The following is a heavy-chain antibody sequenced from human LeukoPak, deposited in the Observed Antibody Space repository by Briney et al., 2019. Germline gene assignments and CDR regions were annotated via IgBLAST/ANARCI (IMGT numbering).Heavy chain of an antibody. D-gene: IGHD3-22*01. J-gene: IGHJ4*02. V-gene: IGHV4-59*01. Sequence: PSETLSLTCTVSGGSISSYYWSWIRQPPGKGLEWIGYIYYSGSTNYNPSLKSRVTISVDTSKNQFSLKLSSVTAADTAVYYCARGGGSYYYDSSGYSPWGQGTLVTVSS. CDR3: ARGGGSYYYDSSGYSP. CDR1: GGSISSYY. CDR2: IYYSGST.